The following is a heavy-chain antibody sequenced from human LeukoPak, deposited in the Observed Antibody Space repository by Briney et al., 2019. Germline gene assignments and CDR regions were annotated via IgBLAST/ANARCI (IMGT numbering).Heavy chain of an antibody. D-gene: IGHD2-15*01. Sequence: ASVKVSCKASGYTFTSYYMHWVRQAPGQGLEWMGIINPSGGSTSYAQMFQGRVTMTRDTSTSTVYMELSSLRSEDTAVYYCAREGGGSWGYYYGMVGWGQGTTVTVSS. CDR1: GYTFTSYY. CDR2: INPSGGST. V-gene: IGHV1-46*01. J-gene: IGHJ6*02. CDR3: AREGGGSWGYYYGMVG.